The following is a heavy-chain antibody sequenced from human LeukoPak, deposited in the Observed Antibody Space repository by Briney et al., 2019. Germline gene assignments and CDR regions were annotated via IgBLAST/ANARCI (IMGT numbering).Heavy chain of an antibody. CDR3: ARNPTDYYFYMDV. J-gene: IGHJ6*03. V-gene: IGHV4-34*01. CDR2: ISHSGST. Sequence: SETLSLTCSVYGGSFSGFYWSWIRQPPGKGLEWIGEISHSGSTNYNPSLKGRVTISIDTSKNQFSLKLTSVTAADTAVYHCARNPTDYYFYMDVWGKGTTVTVSS. CDR1: GGSFSGFY.